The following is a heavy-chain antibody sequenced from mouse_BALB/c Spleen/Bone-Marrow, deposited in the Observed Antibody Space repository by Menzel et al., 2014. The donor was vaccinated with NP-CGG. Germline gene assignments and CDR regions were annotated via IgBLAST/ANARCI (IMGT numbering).Heavy chain of an antibody. CDR2: IYPGDGDT. J-gene: IGHJ2*01. Sequence: QVHLQQSGAELVRPGSSVKISCGSSGYVFSTYWINWVKQRPGQGLEWIGQIYPGDGDTDYNGKFKDKATLTADKSSNTAYMQLSSLTSEDSAVYFCARGGISVDYWGQGTTLTVSS. CDR1: GYVFSTYW. CDR3: ARGGISVDY. V-gene: IGHV1-80*01.